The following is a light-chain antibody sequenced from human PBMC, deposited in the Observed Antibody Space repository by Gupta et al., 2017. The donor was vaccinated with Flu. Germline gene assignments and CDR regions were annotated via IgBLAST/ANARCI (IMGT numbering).Light chain of an antibody. CDR1: NDAVGGYKY. Sequence: QSALTQSASVSGSPGQSITISCTGSNDAVGGYKYVSWYQQHPGQAPKLLIYEVTSRPSGVSDRFSGSKSGNTASLTISGLQAEDEADYYCSSYTDRGSSVFGTGTKVIVV. J-gene: IGLJ1*01. CDR3: SSYTDRGSSV. V-gene: IGLV2-14*03. CDR2: EVT.